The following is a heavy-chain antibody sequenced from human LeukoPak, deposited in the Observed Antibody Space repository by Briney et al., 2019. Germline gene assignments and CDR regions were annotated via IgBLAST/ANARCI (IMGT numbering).Heavy chain of an antibody. CDR2: IKQDGSEK. CDR3: ARGPSVAGFRGEDY. J-gene: IGHJ4*02. CDR1: GFTFSSYW. V-gene: IGHV3-7*01. D-gene: IGHD6-19*01. Sequence: GGSLRLSCAASGFTFSSYWMSWVRQAPGKGLERVANIKQDGSEKYYVDSVKGRFTISRDNAKNSLYLQMNSLRAEDTAVYYCARGPSVAGFRGEDYWGQGTLVTVSS.